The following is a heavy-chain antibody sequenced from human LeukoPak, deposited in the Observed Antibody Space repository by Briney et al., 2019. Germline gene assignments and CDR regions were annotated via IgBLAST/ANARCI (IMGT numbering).Heavy chain of an antibody. J-gene: IGHJ4*02. D-gene: IGHD4-11*01. CDR1: GYSFILYG. CDR3: ARDDNYGIFVNVDY. V-gene: IGHV1-18*01. Sequence: ASVKVSCKTSGYSFILYGISWVRQAPGQGPEWMGWISTSTGDTKYTQKFQGRVTLTTDTSTSTAYMELSSLKSDDTAVYYCARDDNYGIFVNVDYWGQGTLVTVSS. CDR2: ISTSTGDT.